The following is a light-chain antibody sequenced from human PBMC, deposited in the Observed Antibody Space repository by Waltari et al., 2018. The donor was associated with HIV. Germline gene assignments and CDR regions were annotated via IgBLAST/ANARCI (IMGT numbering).Light chain of an antibody. V-gene: IGKV3-20*01. Sequence: IVLTQSPGTLSLSPGERATLSCRASQSVSSKYLAWYQQKPGRAPRLLIYGASSRATGIPDRFTGSGSRTDFTLTISSLEPEDFAVYYCQLYVDLPTYTCGQGTKLEI. J-gene: IGKJ2*01. CDR2: GAS. CDR1: QSVSSKY. CDR3: QLYVDLPTYT.